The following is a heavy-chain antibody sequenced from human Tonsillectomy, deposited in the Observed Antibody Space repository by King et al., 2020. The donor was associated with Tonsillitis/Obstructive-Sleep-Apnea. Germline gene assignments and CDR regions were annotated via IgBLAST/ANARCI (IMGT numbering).Heavy chain of an antibody. D-gene: IGHD3-3*01. CDR3: ARGNVLRSMGGASLGWEYMDV. CDR1: GYTFTSNA. V-gene: IGHV1-3*01. CDR2: INAGNGNT. J-gene: IGHJ6*03. Sequence: QGQLVQSGAEVKKPGASVKVSCKASGYTFTSNAMHWVRQAPGQRLEWMGWINAGNGNTKYSQKFQGRVTITRDTSASTAYMELSSLRSEDTAVYYCARGNVLRSMGGASLGWEYMDVWGKGTTVTVSS.